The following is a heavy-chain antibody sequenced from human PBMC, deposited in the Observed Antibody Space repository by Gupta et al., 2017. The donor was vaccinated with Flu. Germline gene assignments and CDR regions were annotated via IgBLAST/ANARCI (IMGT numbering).Heavy chain of an antibody. Sequence: QLQLQESGPGLVKPSETLSLTCTVSGGSISSSSYYWGWIRQPPGKGLEWIGSIYYSGSTYYNPALKSRVTISVDTSKNQFSLKLSSVTAADTAVYYCARRKMRVGAGDYWGQGTLVTVSS. J-gene: IGHJ4*02. CDR2: IYYSGST. D-gene: IGHD1-26*01. CDR1: GGSISSSSYY. V-gene: IGHV4-39*01. CDR3: ARRKMRVGAGDY.